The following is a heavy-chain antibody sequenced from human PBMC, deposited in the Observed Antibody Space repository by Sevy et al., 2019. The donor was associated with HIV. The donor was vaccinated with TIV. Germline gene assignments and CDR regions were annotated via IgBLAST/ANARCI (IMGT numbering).Heavy chain of an antibody. J-gene: IGHJ2*01. CDR1: GFTFSSYA. CDR3: ARTSIATVTTRRNWYFDL. CDR2: ISYDGSNK. Sequence: GSLRLSCAASGFTFSSYAMHWVRQAPGKGLEWVAVISYDGSNKYYADSVKGRFTISRDNSKNTLYLQMNSLRAEDTAVYYCARTSIATVTTRRNWYFDLWGRGTLVTVSS. D-gene: IGHD4-17*01. V-gene: IGHV3-30-3*01.